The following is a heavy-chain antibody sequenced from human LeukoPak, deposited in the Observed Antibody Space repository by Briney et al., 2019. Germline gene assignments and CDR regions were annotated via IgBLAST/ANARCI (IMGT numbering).Heavy chain of an antibody. Sequence: GGSLRLSCEASGFTFGSHAMYWVRQAPGKGLEWVAGIFGSGGSPHYADPVKGRFTISRDNSENTLYLQMNSLRAEDTAVYYCAKDSGSGSPSRFDYWGQGTLVTVSS. J-gene: IGHJ4*02. CDR3: AKDSGSGSPSRFDY. D-gene: IGHD3-10*01. V-gene: IGHV3-23*01. CDR2: IFGSGGSP. CDR1: GFTFGSHA.